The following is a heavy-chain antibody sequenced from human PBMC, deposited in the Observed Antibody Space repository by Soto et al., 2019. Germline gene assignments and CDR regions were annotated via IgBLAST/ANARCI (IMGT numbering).Heavy chain of an antibody. D-gene: IGHD6-19*01. V-gene: IGHV3-7*03. J-gene: IGHJ4*02. CDR2: INQDGGGT. CDR1: GFTFISSF. Sequence: LRLSCVASGFTFISSFMGWVRQAPGKGLEWVANINQDGGGTYYVDSVEGRFTISRDNAKDSLYLQMNSLRGEDTAAYYCARYFRGSGRYFFDYWGQGTLVTVSS. CDR3: ARYFRGSGRYFFDY.